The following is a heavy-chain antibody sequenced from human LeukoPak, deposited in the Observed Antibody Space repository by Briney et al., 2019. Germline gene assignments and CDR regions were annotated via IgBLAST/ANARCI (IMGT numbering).Heavy chain of an antibody. D-gene: IGHD2-2*01. CDR2: IYSGGST. Sequence: GGSLRLSCAASGFTVSSNYMSWVRQAPGKGLEWVSVIYSGGSTYYADSVKGRFTISRDNSKNTLYLQMNSLRAEDTAVYYCARDRYCSSTSCSVWGKGTTVTVSS. CDR3: ARDRYCSSTSCSV. V-gene: IGHV3-53*01. CDR1: GFTVSSNY. J-gene: IGHJ6*04.